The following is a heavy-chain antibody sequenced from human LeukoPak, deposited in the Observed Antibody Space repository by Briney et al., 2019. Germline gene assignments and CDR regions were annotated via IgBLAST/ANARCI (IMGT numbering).Heavy chain of an antibody. V-gene: IGHV3-30*04. CDR2: ISFDESNK. J-gene: IGHJ4*02. CDR3: ARYPLHFTHSGYFEY. CDR1: GFTFSSYA. Sequence: GGSLRLSCAASGFTFSSYAMSWVRQAPGKGLEWVAVISFDESNKYYADSVKGRFTISRDNSQNTLYLQMNSLRAEDTAVYYCARYPLHFTHSGYFEYWGQGTLVTVSS. D-gene: IGHD1-26*01.